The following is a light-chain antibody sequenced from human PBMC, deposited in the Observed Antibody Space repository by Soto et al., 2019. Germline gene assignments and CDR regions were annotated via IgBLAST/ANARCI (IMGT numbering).Light chain of an antibody. J-gene: IGKJ5*01. V-gene: IGKV3-15*01. Sequence: EIVMTQSPATLSVSPGERVTLSCRASQSVSSNLAWYQQKPGQAPRLLIYGASTRATGIPARFSGSGSGTEFTLTISSLQSEDFAVYYCQQYNNWPRAFGQ. CDR3: QQYNNWPRA. CDR2: GAS. CDR1: QSVSSN.